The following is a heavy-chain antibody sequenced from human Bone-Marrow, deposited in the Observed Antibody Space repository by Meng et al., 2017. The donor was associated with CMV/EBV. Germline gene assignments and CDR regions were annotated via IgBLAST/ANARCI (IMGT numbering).Heavy chain of an antibody. J-gene: IGHJ4*02. D-gene: IGHD1-26*01. CDR1: GFTLSSYE. CDR2: ISSSGSTI. Sequence: GGSLRLSCAASGFTLSSYEMNWVRQAPGKGLEWVSYISSSGSTIYYADSVKGRFTISRDTAKNSLYLQMNSLRAEDTAVYYCARSSSIVGATIWFEYWGQGTLVTVSS. CDR3: ARSSSIVGATIWFEY. V-gene: IGHV3-48*03.